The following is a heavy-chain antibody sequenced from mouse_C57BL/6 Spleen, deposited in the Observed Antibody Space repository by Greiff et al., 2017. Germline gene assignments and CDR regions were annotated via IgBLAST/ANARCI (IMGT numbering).Heavy chain of an antibody. CDR2: IWTGGGT. V-gene: IGHV2-9-1*01. CDR1: GFSLTSYA. D-gene: IGHD2-5*01. Sequence: VKLQESGPGLVAPSQSLSITCTVSGFSLTSYAISWVRQPPGKGLEWLGVIWTGGGTNYNSALKSRLSISKDNSKSQVFLKMNSLQTDDTARYYCARDYYSNYGGAMDYWGQGTSVTVSS. J-gene: IGHJ4*01. CDR3: ARDYYSNYGGAMDY.